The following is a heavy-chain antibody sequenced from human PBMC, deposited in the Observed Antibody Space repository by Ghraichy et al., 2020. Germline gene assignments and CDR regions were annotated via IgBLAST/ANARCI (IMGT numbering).Heavy chain of an antibody. CDR3: ARGGGTYYSDSGSLNKFAY. Sequence: GGSLRLSCAASGFTFSTHDMHWVRQAPGKGLEWVSAIVTTGDTYHASPVKGRFTVFRDNVKNSVYLQMNSLRAGDTAVYYCARGGGTYYSDSGSLNKFAYGGQGTLVTVSP. D-gene: IGHD3-10*01. J-gene: IGHJ4*02. CDR2: IVTTGDT. V-gene: IGHV3-13*01. CDR1: GFTFSTHD.